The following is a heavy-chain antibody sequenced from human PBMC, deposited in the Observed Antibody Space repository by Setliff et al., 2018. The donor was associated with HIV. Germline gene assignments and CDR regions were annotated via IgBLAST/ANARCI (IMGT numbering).Heavy chain of an antibody. CDR3: ARAYDILIVNAFDV. J-gene: IGHJ3*01. Sequence: SETLSLTCTLYGASFSGYFWSWIRQPPGKGLEWIGNIYTSGSTNYNPSLKSRVTISVDTSKNQFSLKLSSVTAADTAVYYCARAYDILIVNAFDVWGPGTMVTVSS. V-gene: IGHV4-4*09. CDR1: GASFSGYF. D-gene: IGHD3-9*01. CDR2: IYTSGST.